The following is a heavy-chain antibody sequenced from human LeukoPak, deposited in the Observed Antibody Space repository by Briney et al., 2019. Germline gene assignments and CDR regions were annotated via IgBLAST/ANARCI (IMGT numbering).Heavy chain of an antibody. CDR3: ARGLAAGSSFDY. CDR1: GGSISSYY. V-gene: IGHV4-59*12. Sequence: PSETLSLTCTVSGGSISSYYWSWIRQPPGKGLEWIGYIYYSGSTNYNPSLKSRVTISVDTSKNQFSLKLSSVTAADTAVYYCARGLAAGSSFDYWGQGTLVTVSS. D-gene: IGHD6-13*01. CDR2: IYYSGST. J-gene: IGHJ4*02.